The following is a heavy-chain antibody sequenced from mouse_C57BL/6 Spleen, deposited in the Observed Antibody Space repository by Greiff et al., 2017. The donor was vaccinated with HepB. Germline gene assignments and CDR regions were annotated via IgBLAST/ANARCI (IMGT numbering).Heavy chain of an antibody. CDR2: ISSGSSTI. V-gene: IGHV5-17*01. CDR1: GFTFSDYG. J-gene: IGHJ3*01. D-gene: IGHD2-3*01. CDR3: ARDGYSFAY. Sequence: EVKLMESGGGLVKPGGSLKLSCAASGFTFSDYGMHWVHQAPEKGLEWVAYISSGSSTIYYADTVKGRFTISRDNAKNTLFLQMTSLRSEDTAMYYCARDGYSFAYWGQGTLVTVSA.